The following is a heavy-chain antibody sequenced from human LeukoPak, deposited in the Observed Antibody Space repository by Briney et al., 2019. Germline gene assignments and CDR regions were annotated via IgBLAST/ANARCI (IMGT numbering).Heavy chain of an antibody. Sequence: GGSLRLSCAASGFTVSSNYMSWVRQAPGKGLEWVAVIYSGGSTYYADSVKGRFTISRDNSKNTLYLQMNSLRAEDTAVYYCARGVTMVRGVINYFDHWGQGTLVTVSS. J-gene: IGHJ4*02. CDR2: IYSGGST. CDR3: ARGVTMVRGVINYFDH. V-gene: IGHV3-66*02. CDR1: GFTVSSNY. D-gene: IGHD3-10*01.